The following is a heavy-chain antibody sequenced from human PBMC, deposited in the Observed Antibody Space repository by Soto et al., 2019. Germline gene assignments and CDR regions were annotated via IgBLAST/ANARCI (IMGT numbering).Heavy chain of an antibody. Sequence: GGSLRLSCAASGFTFSSYDMHWVRQATGKGLEWVSAIGTAGDTYYPGSVKGRFTISRENAKNSLYLQMNSLRAEDTAVYYCARADSSTAAGLYYYYYGMDVWGQGTTVTVSS. J-gene: IGHJ6*02. D-gene: IGHD6-13*01. V-gene: IGHV3-13*01. CDR3: ARADSSTAAGLYYYYYGMDV. CDR2: IGTAGDT. CDR1: GFTFSSYD.